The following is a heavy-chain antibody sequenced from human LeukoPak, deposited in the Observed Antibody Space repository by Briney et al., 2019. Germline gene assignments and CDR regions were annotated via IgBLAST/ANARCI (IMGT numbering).Heavy chain of an antibody. J-gene: IGHJ4*02. D-gene: IGHD6-13*01. CDR1: GFTFSNYW. V-gene: IGHV3-7*03. CDR2: IKQDGSEK. Sequence: GGSLRLSCVASGFTFSNYWMHWVRQAPGKGLEWVANIKQDGSEKYYVDSVKGRFTISRDNAKNSLYLQMNSLRAEDTAVYYCAKGPHSSSSFDYWGQGTLVTVSS. CDR3: AKGPHSSSSFDY.